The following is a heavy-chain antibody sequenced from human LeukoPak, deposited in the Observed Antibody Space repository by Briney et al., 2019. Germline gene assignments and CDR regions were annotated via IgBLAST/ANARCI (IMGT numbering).Heavy chain of an antibody. V-gene: IGHV3-66*01. CDR1: GFTFSSYS. Sequence: PGGSLRLSCAASGFTFSSYSMNWVRQAPGKGLEWVSVIYSGGSTYYADSVKGRFTISRDNSKNTLYLQMNSLRAEDTAVYYCARDSGVYYGMDVWGQGTTVTVSS. CDR3: ARDSGVYYGMDV. J-gene: IGHJ6*02. D-gene: IGHD2-8*01. CDR2: IYSGGST.